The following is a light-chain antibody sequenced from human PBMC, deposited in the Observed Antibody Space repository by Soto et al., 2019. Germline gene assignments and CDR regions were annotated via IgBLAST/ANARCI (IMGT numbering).Light chain of an antibody. Sequence: EIVLTQSPGTLSLSPGERATLSCRASQSVSSHYLAWYQQKPGQAPRLLIYGASSRATGIPDRFSGSGSGTDFTLTINRLEPEDFAVYYCQQYGSSPPYSFVQGTDLEIK. CDR1: QSVSSHY. V-gene: IGKV3-20*01. CDR3: QQYGSSPPYS. J-gene: IGKJ2*01. CDR2: GAS.